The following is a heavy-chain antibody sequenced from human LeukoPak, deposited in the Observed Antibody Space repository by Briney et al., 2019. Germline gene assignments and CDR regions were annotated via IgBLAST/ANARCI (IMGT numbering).Heavy chain of an antibody. D-gene: IGHD7-27*01. CDR3: ARAPGDGYFDY. CDR2: INPSGGST. V-gene: IGHV1-46*01. Sequence: WMGIINPSGGSTSYAQKFQGRVTMTRDTSTSTVYMELSSLRSEDTAVYYCARAPGDGYFDYWGQGTLVTVSS. J-gene: IGHJ4*02.